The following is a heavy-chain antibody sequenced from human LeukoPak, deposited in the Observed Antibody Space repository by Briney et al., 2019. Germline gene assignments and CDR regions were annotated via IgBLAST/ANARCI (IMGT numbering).Heavy chain of an antibody. Sequence: GGSLRLSCAASGFTFSSYGMHWVRQAPGKGLEWVAVIWYDGSNKYYADSVKGRFTISRDNSKNTLYLQMNSLRAEDTAVYYCARESVDAAMVPGDYWGQGTLVTVSS. CDR3: ARESVDAAMVPGDY. CDR1: GFTFSSYG. V-gene: IGHV3-33*01. CDR2: IWYDGSNK. J-gene: IGHJ4*02. D-gene: IGHD5-18*01.